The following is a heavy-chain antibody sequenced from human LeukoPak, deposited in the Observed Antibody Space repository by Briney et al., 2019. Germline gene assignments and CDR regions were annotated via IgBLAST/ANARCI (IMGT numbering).Heavy chain of an antibody. D-gene: IGHD3-9*01. Sequence: PGGSLRLSCAASGFTFSSYAMSWVRQAPGKGLEWVSAISGSGESTYYADSVKGRFTISRDNSKNTLYLQMNGLRAEDTAVYYCAKQGNYDILTGYYTHLYWGQGTLVTVSS. CDR3: AKQGNYDILTGYYTHLY. CDR1: GFTFSSYA. CDR2: ISGSGEST. J-gene: IGHJ4*02. V-gene: IGHV3-23*01.